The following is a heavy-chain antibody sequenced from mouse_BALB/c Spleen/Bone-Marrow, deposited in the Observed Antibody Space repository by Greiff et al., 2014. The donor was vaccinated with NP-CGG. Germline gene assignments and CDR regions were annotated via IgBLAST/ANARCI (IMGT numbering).Heavy chain of an antibody. Sequence: EVQVVESGGGLVQSGGSLKLSCTASGFTFSSYGLSWVRQTPDKRLELVATINRNGGTNSYPDSVKGRFTISRDNAKNTLYLQMSSLKSEDTALYYGARCVDDYSWFAYWGQGTLVTVSA. CDR2: INRNGGTN. CDR3: ARCVDDYSWFAY. V-gene: IGHV5-6-3*01. D-gene: IGHD2-3*01. CDR1: GFTFSSYG. J-gene: IGHJ3*01.